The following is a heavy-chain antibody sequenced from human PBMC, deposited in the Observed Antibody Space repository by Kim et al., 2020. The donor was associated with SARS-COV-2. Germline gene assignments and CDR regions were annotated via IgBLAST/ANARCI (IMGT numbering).Heavy chain of an antibody. CDR3: AGDNYNNYWYKY. CDR2: IYRNGTT. J-gene: IGHJ4*02. D-gene: IGHD1-20*01. V-gene: IGHV3-53*01. Sequence: SLRLSCAASEFSVSTKTMTWVRQAQATGLEWVSIIYRNGTTYYADSVKGRFTTSRDTSNPTLYLQMDNLRADDTAVYYCAGDNYNNYWYKYWGQGTLVTVSA. CDR1: EFSVSTKT.